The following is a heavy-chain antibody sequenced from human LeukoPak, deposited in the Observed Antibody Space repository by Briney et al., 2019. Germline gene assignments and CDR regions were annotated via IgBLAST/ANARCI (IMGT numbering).Heavy chain of an antibody. J-gene: IGHJ4*02. Sequence: SEALSLTCAVYGGSFIGYYWSWIRQPPGKGLEWIGEINHSGSTKYNPSLKSRVTISVDTSKNQFSLKLSSVTAADTAVYYCARQGIAAAGTSSAVDYWGQGTLVTVSS. V-gene: IGHV4-34*01. CDR3: ARQGIAAAGTSSAVDY. CDR1: GGSFIGYY. D-gene: IGHD6-13*01. CDR2: INHSGST.